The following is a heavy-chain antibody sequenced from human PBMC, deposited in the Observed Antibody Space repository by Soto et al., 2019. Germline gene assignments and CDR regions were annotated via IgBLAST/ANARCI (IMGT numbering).Heavy chain of an antibody. Sequence: GGSLRLSCAASGFTFSSYSMNWVRQAPGKGLEWVSSISSSSSYIYYADSVKGRFTISRDNAKNSLYLQMNSLRAEDTAVYYCARGDDSSGYSFDYWGQGTLVTVSS. CDR2: ISSSSSYI. D-gene: IGHD3-22*01. J-gene: IGHJ4*02. V-gene: IGHV3-21*01. CDR1: GFTFSSYS. CDR3: ARGDDSSGYSFDY.